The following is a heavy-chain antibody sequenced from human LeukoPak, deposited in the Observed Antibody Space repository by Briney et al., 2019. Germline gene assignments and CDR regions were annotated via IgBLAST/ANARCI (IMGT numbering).Heavy chain of an antibody. J-gene: IGHJ3*02. V-gene: IGHV3-53*01. CDR2: IYSGGST. Sequence: GGSLRLSCAASGFTFSNAWMSWVRQAPGKGLEWVSVIYSGGSTYYADSVKGRFTISRDNSKNTLYLQMNSLRAEDTAVYYCARDKQKSPEGKDAFDIWGQGTMVTVSS. D-gene: IGHD1-14*01. CDR3: ARDKQKSPEGKDAFDI. CDR1: GFTFSNAW.